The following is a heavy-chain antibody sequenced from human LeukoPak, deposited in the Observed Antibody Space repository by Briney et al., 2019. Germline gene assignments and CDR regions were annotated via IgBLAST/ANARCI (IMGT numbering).Heavy chain of an antibody. CDR3: AKKGYAGSGTYSYYFDY. CDR2: INPSGGST. V-gene: IGHV1-46*01. J-gene: IGHJ4*02. D-gene: IGHD3-10*01. CDR1: GYTFTSYY. Sequence: ASVKVSCKASGYTFTSYYMHWVRQAPGQGLEWMGIINPSGGSTSYAQKFQGRVTMTRGTSTSTVYMELSSLRSEDTAVYYCAKKGYAGSGTYSYYFDYWGQGALVTVSS.